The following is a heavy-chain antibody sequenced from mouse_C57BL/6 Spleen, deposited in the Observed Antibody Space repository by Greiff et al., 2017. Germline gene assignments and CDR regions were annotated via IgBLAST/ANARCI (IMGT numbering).Heavy chain of an antibody. Sequence: QVQLQQPGAELVKPGASVNLSCKASGYTFTSYWMHWVKQSPGQGLEWIGMIHPNSGSTNYNEKFKSKATLTVDKSSSTAYMQLSSLTSEDSAVYYCASSFITTVVAQIDYWGQGTTLTVSS. D-gene: IGHD1-1*01. CDR2: IHPNSGST. CDR1: GYTFTSYW. CDR3: ASSFITTVVAQIDY. V-gene: IGHV1-64*01. J-gene: IGHJ2*01.